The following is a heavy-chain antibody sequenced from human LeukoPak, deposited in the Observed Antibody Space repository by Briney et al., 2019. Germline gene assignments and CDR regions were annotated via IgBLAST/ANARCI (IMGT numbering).Heavy chain of an antibody. Sequence: TSETLSLTCTVSGGSISSYYWSWIRQPPGKGLEWIGYIYTSGSTNYNPSLKSRVTISVDTSKNQFSLKLSSVTAADTAAYYCARHDDYSNSPFDYWGQGTLVTVSS. CDR3: ARHDDYSNSPFDY. D-gene: IGHD4-11*01. CDR2: IYTSGST. J-gene: IGHJ4*02. CDR1: GGSISSYY. V-gene: IGHV4-4*09.